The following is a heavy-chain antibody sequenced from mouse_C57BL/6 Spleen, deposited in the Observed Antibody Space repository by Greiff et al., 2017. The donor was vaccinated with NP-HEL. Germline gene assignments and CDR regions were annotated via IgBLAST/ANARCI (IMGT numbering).Heavy chain of an antibody. CDR2: ISDGGSYT. V-gene: IGHV5-4*01. Sequence: EVNVVESGGGLVKPGGSLKLSCAASGFTFSSYAMSWVRQTPEKRLEWVATISDGGSYTYYPDNVKGRFTISRDTAKNTLYLQMSHLKSEDTAMYYCARENSSGYPLDYWGQGTSGTVSS. CDR3: ARENSSGYPLDY. CDR1: GFTFSSYA. D-gene: IGHD3-2*02. J-gene: IGHJ4*01.